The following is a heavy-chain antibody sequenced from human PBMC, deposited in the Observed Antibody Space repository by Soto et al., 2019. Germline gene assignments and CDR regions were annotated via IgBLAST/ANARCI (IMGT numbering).Heavy chain of an antibody. CDR2: IIPIFGTA. V-gene: IGHV1-69*12. D-gene: IGHD6-13*01. CDR1: GGTFSSYA. CDR3: ARDQGIAAAGTDYYFDY. J-gene: IGHJ4*02. Sequence: QVQLVQSGAEVKKPGSSVKVSCKASGGTFSSYAISWVRQAPGQGLEWMGGIIPIFGTANYAQKFQGRVTITADESTNTAYMELSSLRSEDTAVYYCARDQGIAAAGTDYYFDYWGQGTLVTVSS.